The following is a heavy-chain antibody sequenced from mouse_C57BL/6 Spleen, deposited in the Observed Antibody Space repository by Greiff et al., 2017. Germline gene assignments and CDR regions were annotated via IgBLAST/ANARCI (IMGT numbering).Heavy chain of an antibody. J-gene: IGHJ4*01. CDR2: IYPRSGNT. CDR1: GYTFTSYG. CDR3: ARLDTTVVGTSYAMDY. Sequence: QVQLQQSGAELARPGASVKLSCKASGYTFTSYGISWVKQRTGQGLEWIGEIYPRSGNTYYNEKFKGKATLTADKSSRTAYMELRSLTSEDSAVYFWARLDTTVVGTSYAMDYWGQGTSVTVSS. V-gene: IGHV1-81*01. D-gene: IGHD1-1*01.